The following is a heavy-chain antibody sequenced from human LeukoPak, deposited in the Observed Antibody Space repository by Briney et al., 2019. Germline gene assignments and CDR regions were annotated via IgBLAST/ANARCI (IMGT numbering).Heavy chain of an antibody. D-gene: IGHD3-16*01. V-gene: IGHV4-59*01. CDR1: DDSISDYY. CDR3: TRGAGWLIDY. J-gene: IGHJ4*02. Sequence: MSSETLSLTCTVSDDSISDYYRGWIRQPPGKGLEWIGYFYNSGRSTYNPSLKSRVTISAGTSKNHFSLKLNSVTTADTAVYYCTRGAGWLIDYWGQGILVTVSS. CDR2: FYNSGRS.